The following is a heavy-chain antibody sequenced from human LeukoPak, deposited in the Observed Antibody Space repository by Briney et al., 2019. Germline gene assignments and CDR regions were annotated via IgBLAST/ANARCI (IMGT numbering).Heavy chain of an antibody. V-gene: IGHV4-34*01. J-gene: IGHJ4*02. Sequence: SETLSLTCAVYGGSFSGYYWSWIRQPPGKGLEWIGEINHSGSTNYNPSLKSRVTISVDTSKNQFSLKPSSVTAADTAVYYCARSHPLQWYYYDSSGYYYFDYWGQGTLVTVSS. D-gene: IGHD3-22*01. CDR3: ARSHPLQWYYYDSSGYYYFDY. CDR2: INHSGST. CDR1: GGSFSGYY.